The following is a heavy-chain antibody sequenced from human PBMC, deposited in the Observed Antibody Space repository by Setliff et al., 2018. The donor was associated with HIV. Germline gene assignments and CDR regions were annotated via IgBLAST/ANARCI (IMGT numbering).Heavy chain of an antibody. CDR1: GYSFISYW. D-gene: IGHD4-17*01. CDR2: IYPGDSNT. V-gene: IGHV5-51*01. CDR3: ATWTRAETSENFQH. Sequence: PGESLKISCKGSGYSFISYWIGWVRQMPGKGLEWMGIIYPGDSNTKYSPSFQGQVTLSVDKSITTAYVQWSSLKASDTAMYYCATWTRAETSENFQHWGQGTLVTVSS. J-gene: IGHJ1*01.